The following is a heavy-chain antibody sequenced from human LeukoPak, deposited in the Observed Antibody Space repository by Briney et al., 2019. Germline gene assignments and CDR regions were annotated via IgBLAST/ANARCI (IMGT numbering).Heavy chain of an antibody. J-gene: IGHJ5*02. V-gene: IGHV3-30*02. CDR2: IRYDGSNK. Sequence: GRSLRLSCAASGFTFSSYGMHWVRQAPGKGLEWVAFIRYDGSNKYYADSVKGRFTISRDNSKNTLYLQMNSLRAEDTAVYYCAKAAQYCSSTSCHRYNWFDPWGQGTLVTVSS. CDR1: GFTFSSYG. CDR3: AKAAQYCSSTSCHRYNWFDP. D-gene: IGHD2-2*01.